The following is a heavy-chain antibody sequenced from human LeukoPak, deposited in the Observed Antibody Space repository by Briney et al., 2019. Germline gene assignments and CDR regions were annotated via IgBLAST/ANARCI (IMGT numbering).Heavy chain of an antibody. D-gene: IGHD3-10*01. CDR1: GGSISNRDYY. V-gene: IGHV4-39*01. CDR2: IHYSGSI. CDR3: ARVCYDSGTR. J-gene: IGHJ4*02. Sequence: PSETLSLTCTVSGGSISNRDYYLGWIRQPPGKGLEWIGNIHYSGSIYYNPSLKSRVTISVDAPKNQFSLKLSSVTAADTAVYYCARVCYDSGTRWGQGTLVTVSS.